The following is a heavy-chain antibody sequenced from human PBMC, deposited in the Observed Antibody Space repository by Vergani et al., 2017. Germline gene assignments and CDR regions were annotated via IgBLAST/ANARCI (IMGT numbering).Heavy chain of an antibody. CDR2: INHSGST. CDR3: ARDPLSTVTTRPYGMDV. Sequence: QVQLQQWGAGLLKPSETLSLTCAVYGGSFSGYYWSWIRQPPGKGLEWIGEINHSGSTNYNPSLKSRVTISVDTSKNQFSLKLSSVTAADTAVYYCARDPLSTVTTRPYGMDVWGQGTTVTVSS. CDR1: GGSFSGYY. D-gene: IGHD4-11*01. V-gene: IGHV4-34*01. J-gene: IGHJ6*02.